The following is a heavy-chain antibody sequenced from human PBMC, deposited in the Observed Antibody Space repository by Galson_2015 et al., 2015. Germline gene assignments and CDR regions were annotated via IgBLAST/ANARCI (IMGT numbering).Heavy chain of an antibody. J-gene: IGHJ2*01. CDR3: ERGRGGYCSGGNCRNYWYFDL. CDR1: GFTFSDCY. Sequence: SLRLSCAASGFTFSDCYMSWIRQAPGKGLEWVSYISSSSGSYTNYADSVKGRFTISRDNAKNSLFLQMNSLRAGDTAVYYCERGRGGYCSGGNCRNYWYFDLWGRGTLVTVSS. V-gene: IGHV3-11*03. CDR2: ISSSSGSYT. D-gene: IGHD2-15*01.